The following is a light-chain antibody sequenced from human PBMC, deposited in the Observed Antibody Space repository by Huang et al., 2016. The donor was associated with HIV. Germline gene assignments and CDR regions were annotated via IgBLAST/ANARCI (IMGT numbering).Light chain of an antibody. J-gene: IGKJ4*01. V-gene: IGKV3-20*01. CDR2: GSS. Sequence: EIVLTQSPGTLSLSPGERVTLSCRASQSVTSTYLAWYQKKPGQTPRLLIYGSSSRATGIPDRFSGSGSGTDFTLTISRVEPEDFAVYYCQQYGSSPLTFGGGTRVEIK. CDR3: QQYGSSPLT. CDR1: QSVTSTY.